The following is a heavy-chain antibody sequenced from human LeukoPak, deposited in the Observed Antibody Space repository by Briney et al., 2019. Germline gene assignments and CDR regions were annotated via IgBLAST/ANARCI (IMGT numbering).Heavy chain of an antibody. Sequence: GGSLRLSCAASGFTVSNDYMAWVRQAPGRGLEWVSLIYGDGTTFYTGSVKGRFTISRDNFKNTLYLQMSSLRPEDTALYYCARDRAGAQSWVALDPWGQGTLVTVSS. CDR3: ARDRAGAQSWVALDP. J-gene: IGHJ5*02. CDR1: GFTVSNDY. V-gene: IGHV3-66*02. CDR2: IYGDGTT. D-gene: IGHD3-10*01.